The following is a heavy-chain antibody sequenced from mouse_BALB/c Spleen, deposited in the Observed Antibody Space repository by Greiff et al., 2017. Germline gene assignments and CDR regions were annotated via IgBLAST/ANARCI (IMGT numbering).Heavy chain of an antibody. CDR2: IWAGGST. CDR1: GFSLTSYG. CDR3: ARDDGYRYDNYVYYAMDY. D-gene: IGHD2-10*02. V-gene: IGHV2-9*02. J-gene: IGHJ4*01. Sequence: QVQLKESGPGLVAPSQSLSITCTVSGFSLTSYGVHWVRQPPGKGLEWLGVIWAGGSTNYNSALMSRLSISKDNSKSQVFLKMNSLQTDDTAMYYCARDDGYRYDNYVYYAMDYWGQGTSVTVSA.